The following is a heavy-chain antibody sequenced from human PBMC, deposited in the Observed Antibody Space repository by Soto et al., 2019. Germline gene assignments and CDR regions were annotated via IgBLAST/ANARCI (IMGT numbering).Heavy chain of an antibody. D-gene: IGHD3-22*01. V-gene: IGHV3-33*01. CDR2: IWYDGSNK. J-gene: IGHJ4*02. CDR3: ARDPGSYYDSSGSPFDY. CDR1: GFTFSSYG. Sequence: GESLKISCAASGFTFSSYGMHWVRQAPGKGLEWVAVIWYDGSNKYYADSVKGRFTISRDNSKNTLYLQMNSLRAEDTAVYYCARDPGSYYDSSGSPFDYWGQGTLVTVSS.